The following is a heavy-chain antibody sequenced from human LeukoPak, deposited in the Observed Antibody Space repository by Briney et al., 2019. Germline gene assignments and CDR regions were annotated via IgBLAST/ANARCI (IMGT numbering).Heavy chain of an antibody. CDR1: GYTFTSYG. CDR2: ISAYNGNT. V-gene: IGHV1-18*01. Sequence: ASVKVSCKASGYTFTSYGISWVRQAPGQGLEWMGWISAYNGNTNYAQKLQGRVTMTTDTSTSTAYMELRSLRSDDTAVYYCARVGAAAGLNYYYYYMDVWGKGTTVTVSS. J-gene: IGHJ6*03. D-gene: IGHD6-13*01. CDR3: ARVGAAAGLNYYYYYMDV.